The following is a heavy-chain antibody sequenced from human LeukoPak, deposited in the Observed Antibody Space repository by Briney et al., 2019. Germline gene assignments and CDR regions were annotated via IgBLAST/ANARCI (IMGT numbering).Heavy chain of an antibody. Sequence: GGSLRHSCAASGFTFSNYWMNWVRQAPGKGLEWVGNIKQDGGEKNYVDTVKGRFTISRDNAKNSLYLQMNSLRAEDTGVYYCVRESQRDIWNGYNFDYWGQGTMVTVSS. D-gene: IGHD3-3*01. CDR1: GFTFSNYW. CDR3: VRESQRDIWNGYNFDY. CDR2: IKQDGGEK. J-gene: IGHJ4*02. V-gene: IGHV3-7*01.